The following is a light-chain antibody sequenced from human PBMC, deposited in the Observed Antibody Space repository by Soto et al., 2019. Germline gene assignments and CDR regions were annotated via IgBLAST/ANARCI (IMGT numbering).Light chain of an antibody. CDR2: CAS. CDR3: QQSGSTPLLT. CDR1: QSVSISY. Sequence: EVAWTQSPGTLPCARVERATLSYSASQSVSISYLAWYQQKPGQAPRLLIYCASSSATGMPDRISGSTSEKDFTIPISRLEPEDFSAYSCQQSGSTPLLTFDGGTKVEIK. J-gene: IGKJ4*02. V-gene: IGKV3-20*01.